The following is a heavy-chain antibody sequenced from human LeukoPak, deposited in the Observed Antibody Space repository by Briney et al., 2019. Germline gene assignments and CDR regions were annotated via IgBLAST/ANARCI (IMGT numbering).Heavy chain of an antibody. CDR3: ARERSQGDYFDS. V-gene: IGHV6-1*01. CDR1: GDSASSNRAA. J-gene: IGHJ4*02. Sequence: SQTLSLTCVISGDSASSNRAAWNWIRQSPSRGLEWLGRTHYKSKWFWDYAVSVKGRITISPDTSTNQFSLQLNSVTPEDTAVYYCARERSQGDYFDSWGQGTLVTVSS. CDR2: THYKSKWFW.